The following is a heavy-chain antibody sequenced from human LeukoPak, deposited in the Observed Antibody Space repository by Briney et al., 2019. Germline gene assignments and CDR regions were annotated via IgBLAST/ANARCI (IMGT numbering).Heavy chain of an antibody. CDR3: ARPFPADFGDYVLRAFDI. J-gene: IGHJ3*02. Sequence: SETLSLTCTVSGGSISSYYWSWIRQPPGKGLEWIGYIYYSGSTNYNPSLKSRVTISVDTSKNQFSLKVSSVTAADTAVYYCARPFPADFGDYVLRAFDIWGQGTMVTVSS. CDR2: IYYSGST. D-gene: IGHD4-17*01. CDR1: GGSISSYY. V-gene: IGHV4-59*08.